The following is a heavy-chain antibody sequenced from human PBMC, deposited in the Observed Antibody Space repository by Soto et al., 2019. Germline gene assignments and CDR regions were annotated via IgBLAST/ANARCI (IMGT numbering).Heavy chain of an antibody. D-gene: IGHD3-10*01. CDR3: ATHAGGGGY. Sequence: EVQLVESGGGLIQPGGSLRLSCAVSGFTVSNNYMSWVRQAPGKGLEGVSVIYSGGYTAYGDSVKGRFTISRDNSKKPFYLQMNGRSAADRAVFYCATHAGGGGYWGQGTLVTVSS. CDR1: GFTVSNNY. V-gene: IGHV3-53*01. CDR2: IYSGGYT. J-gene: IGHJ4*02.